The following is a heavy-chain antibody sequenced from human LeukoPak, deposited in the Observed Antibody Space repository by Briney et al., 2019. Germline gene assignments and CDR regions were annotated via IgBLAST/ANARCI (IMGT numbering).Heavy chain of an antibody. Sequence: SETLSLTCTVSGGSVSSGSYYWSWIRQPPGKGLEWIGYIYYSGSTNYNPSLKSRVTISVDTSKNQFSLKLSSVTAADTAVYYCARAVRITMVRGEAGGMDVWGQGTTVTVSS. CDR2: IYYSGST. CDR3: ARAVRITMVRGEAGGMDV. D-gene: IGHD3-10*01. V-gene: IGHV4-61*01. CDR1: GGSVSSGSYY. J-gene: IGHJ6*02.